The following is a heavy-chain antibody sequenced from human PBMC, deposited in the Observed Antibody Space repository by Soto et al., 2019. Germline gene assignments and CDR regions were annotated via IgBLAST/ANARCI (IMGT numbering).Heavy chain of an antibody. Sequence: QVQLVQSGAEVKKPGASVKVSCKASGYTFTSYDINWVRQATGQGLEWMGWMNPNSGNTAYAQKFQGRVTMTRNTSISTAYLELRSLRSEDTAVYYCAKEKSSGYYYDYWGQGTRVTVSS. J-gene: IGHJ4*02. D-gene: IGHD3-22*01. V-gene: IGHV1-8*01. CDR1: GYTFTSYD. CDR2: MNPNSGNT. CDR3: AKEKSSGYYYDY.